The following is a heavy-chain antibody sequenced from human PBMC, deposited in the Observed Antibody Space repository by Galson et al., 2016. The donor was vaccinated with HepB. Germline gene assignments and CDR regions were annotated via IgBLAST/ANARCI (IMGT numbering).Heavy chain of an antibody. CDR3: ARGDSTGRYHYYMDV. V-gene: IGHV3-11*06. CDR2: ISSRSTYS. D-gene: IGHD2-2*01. Sequence: SLRLSCAASGFTFSAYYMSWIRQAPGKGLEWVSYISSRSTYSNYADSVKGRFTISRDNAKDSLSLQMNSLRADDTAVYYCARGDSTGRYHYYMDVWGKGTPVTVSS. J-gene: IGHJ6*03. CDR1: GFTFSAYY.